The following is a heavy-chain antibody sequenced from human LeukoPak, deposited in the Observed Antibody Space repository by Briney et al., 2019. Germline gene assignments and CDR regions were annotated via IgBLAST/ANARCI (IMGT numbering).Heavy chain of an antibody. Sequence: GGSLRLSCVASGFTVSSNYMSWVRQAPGKGLEWVSVIYSGGSTYYADSVKGRFTISRDNSKNTLYLQMNSLRAEDTAVYYCARANYGAVDYFDYWGQGTLVTVSS. V-gene: IGHV3-66*02. J-gene: IGHJ4*02. D-gene: IGHD4-17*01. CDR2: IYSGGST. CDR3: ARANYGAVDYFDY. CDR1: GFTVSSNY.